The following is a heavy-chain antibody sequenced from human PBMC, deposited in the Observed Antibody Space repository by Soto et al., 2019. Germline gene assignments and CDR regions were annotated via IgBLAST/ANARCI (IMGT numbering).Heavy chain of an antibody. J-gene: IGHJ4*02. V-gene: IGHV4-34*01. CDR3: ARRGYSSYDFWSGYPPRVFDY. CDR2: INHSGST. D-gene: IGHD3-3*01. CDR1: GGSFSGYY. Sequence: QVQLQQWGAGLLKPSETLSLTCAVYGGSFSGYYWSWIRQPPGKGLEWIGEINHSGSTNYNPSLKSRVTISVDTSKNQFSLKLSSVTAADTAVYYCARRGYSSYDFWSGYPPRVFDYWGQGTLVTVSS.